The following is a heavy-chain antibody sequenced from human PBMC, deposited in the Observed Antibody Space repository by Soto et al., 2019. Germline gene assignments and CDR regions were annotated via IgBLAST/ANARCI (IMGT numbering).Heavy chain of an antibody. CDR2: INHSGST. D-gene: IGHD6-19*01. CDR3: ASSGWWYFDY. V-gene: IGHV4-34*01. CDR1: GGSFSGYY. J-gene: IGHJ4*02. Sequence: SETLSLTCAVYGGSFSGYYWSWIRQPPGKGLEWIGEINHSGSTNYNPSLKSRVTISVDTSKNQFSLKLSSVTAADTAVYYCASSGWWYFDYWGQGTLVTVSS.